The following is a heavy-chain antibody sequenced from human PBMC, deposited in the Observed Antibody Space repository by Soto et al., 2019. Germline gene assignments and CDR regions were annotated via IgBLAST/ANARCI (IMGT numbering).Heavy chain of an antibody. J-gene: IGHJ6*02. D-gene: IGHD6-19*01. CDR1: GYSLTSYW. V-gene: IGHV5-10-1*01. Sequence: GASLKISCKGSGYSLTSYWMSWVRQMPGKGLEWMGRIDPSDSYTNYSPSFQGHVTISADKSISTAYLQWSSLKASDTAMYYCASLYSSGWYGMDVWGQGTTVTVSS. CDR2: IDPSDSYT. CDR3: ASLYSSGWYGMDV.